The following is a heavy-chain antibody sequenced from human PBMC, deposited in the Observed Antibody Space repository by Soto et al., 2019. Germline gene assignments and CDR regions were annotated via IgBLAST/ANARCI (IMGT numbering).Heavy chain of an antibody. D-gene: IGHD4-17*01. CDR1: GFTVSSNY. Sequence: EVQLVESGGGLVQPGGSLRLSCAASGFTVSSNYMSWVRQAPGKGLEWVSVFYSGGSTYYADSVKGRFTISSDNSTNTLYLQMNSLRAEDTAVYYCASLPDYGDYPYVAYWGQGTLVTVSS. CDR2: FYSGGST. CDR3: ASLPDYGDYPYVAY. V-gene: IGHV3-66*01. J-gene: IGHJ4*02.